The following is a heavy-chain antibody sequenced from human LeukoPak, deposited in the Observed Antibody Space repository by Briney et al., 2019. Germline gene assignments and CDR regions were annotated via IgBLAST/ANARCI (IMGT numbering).Heavy chain of an antibody. D-gene: IGHD3-22*01. CDR3: ARQVVIYFDY. CDR2: IYYSGST. V-gene: IGHV4-30-4*07. J-gene: IGHJ4*02. CDR1: GGSISSDGYS. Sequence: SETLSLTCAVSGGSISSDGYSWSWIRQPPGKGLEWIGYIYYSGSTYYNPSLKSRVTISVDTSKNQFSLKLSSVTAADTAVYYCARQVVIYFDYWGQGTLVTVSS.